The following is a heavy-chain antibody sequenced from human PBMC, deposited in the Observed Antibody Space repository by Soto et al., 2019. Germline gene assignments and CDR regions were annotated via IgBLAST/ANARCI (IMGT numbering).Heavy chain of an antibody. J-gene: IGHJ4*02. CDR1: GFTFSDYY. Sequence: GGSLRLSCAASGFTFSDYYMSWIRQAPGKGLEWVSYISSSSSYTNYADSVKGRFTISRDNAKNSLYLQMNSLRAGDTAVYYCARESEDLTSNFDYWGQGTLVTVSS. V-gene: IGHV3-11*06. CDR3: ARESEDLTSNFDY. CDR2: ISSSSSYT.